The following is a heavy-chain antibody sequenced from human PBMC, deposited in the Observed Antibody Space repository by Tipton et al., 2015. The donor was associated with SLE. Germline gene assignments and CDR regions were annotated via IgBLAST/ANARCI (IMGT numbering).Heavy chain of an antibody. V-gene: IGHV4-61*02. CDR3: ARDTRDWFLSES. D-gene: IGHD3-9*01. Sequence: TLSLTCHVSGGSIVSGGYSWSWIRQPAGKGLEWIGCIYSSGATNYNPSLKSRVTISVDTSKNQFSLNLSSVTAADTAVYYCARDTRDWFLSESWGQGALVTVSS. J-gene: IGHJ4*02. CDR1: GGSIVSGGYS. CDR2: IYSSGAT.